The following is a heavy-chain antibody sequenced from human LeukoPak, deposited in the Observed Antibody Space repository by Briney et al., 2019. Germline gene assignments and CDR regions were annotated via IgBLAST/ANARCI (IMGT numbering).Heavy chain of an antibody. CDR3: ATEDAAKFDY. D-gene: IGHD2-15*01. J-gene: IGHJ4*02. V-gene: IGHV3-21*01. CDR2: ISSSGTYI. CDR1: GFTFSTYS. Sequence: GGSLRLSCAASGFTFSTYSMNWVRQAPGKGLEWVSSISSSGTYIYYADSVKDRFTISRDNAKNSLYLQMNSLRAEDTAVYYCATEDAAKFDYWGQGTLVTVSS.